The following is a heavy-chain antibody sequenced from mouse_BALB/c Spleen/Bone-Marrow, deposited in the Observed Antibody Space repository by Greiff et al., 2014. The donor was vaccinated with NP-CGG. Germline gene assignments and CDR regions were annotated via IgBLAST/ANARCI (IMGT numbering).Heavy chain of an antibody. J-gene: IGHJ2*01. Sequence: EVQRVESGRGLVKPGGSLKLSCAASGFTFSTYTMSWVRQTPEKRLEWVATIISGGSHTYYPDSVKGRFTVSRDNAQKTLYLQKSSLKSEDTAMYYCTRAPYDNSYFDYWGQGTTLTVSS. CDR1: GFTFSTYT. D-gene: IGHD2-1*01. CDR3: TRAPYDNSYFDY. CDR2: IISGGSHT. V-gene: IGHV5-6-4*01.